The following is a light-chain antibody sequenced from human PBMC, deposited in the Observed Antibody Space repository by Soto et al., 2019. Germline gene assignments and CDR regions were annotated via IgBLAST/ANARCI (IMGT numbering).Light chain of an antibody. CDR3: QQYGSSRWT. Sequence: EIVLTQSPGTLSLSPGERATLSCRASQSVSSSYLAWYQQKPGQAPSLLIYGASSRATGIPARFSGSGSGTDFTLTISRLEPEDFAVYYCQQYGSSRWTFGQGTKVEIK. CDR2: GAS. CDR1: QSVSSSY. J-gene: IGKJ1*01. V-gene: IGKV3-20*01.